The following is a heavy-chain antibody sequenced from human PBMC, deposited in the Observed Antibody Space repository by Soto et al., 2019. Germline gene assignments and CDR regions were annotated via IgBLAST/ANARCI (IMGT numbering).Heavy chain of an antibody. CDR1: GYSFTTYA. V-gene: IGHV1-3*01. J-gene: IGHJ6*03. CDR3: ARDLYGDSSMDV. CDR2: INAGTGIA. Sequence: ASVKVSCKASGYSFTTYAMHWVRQAPGQRLEWMGWINAGTGIAKYSQKFQDRVTISRDKSASTAYMELSSLRSEDTAVYYCARDLYGDSSMDVWGKGTTVTVSS. D-gene: IGHD4-17*01.